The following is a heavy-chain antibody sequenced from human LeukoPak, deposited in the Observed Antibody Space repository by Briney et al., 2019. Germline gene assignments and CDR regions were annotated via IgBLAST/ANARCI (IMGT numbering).Heavy chain of an antibody. CDR3: AKGRTEGGTLALDY. J-gene: IGHJ4*02. D-gene: IGHD6-19*01. CDR1: GFTFSDYY. CDR2: ISGSGGNT. V-gene: IGHV3-23*01. Sequence: PGGSLRLSCAASGFTFSDYYMIGIRQAPGKGREWVSCISGSGGNTYYTDSVRGRLSISRDNSKNTLYLQVNSLRAEDTAVYYCAKGRTEGGTLALDYWGQGTLVTVSS.